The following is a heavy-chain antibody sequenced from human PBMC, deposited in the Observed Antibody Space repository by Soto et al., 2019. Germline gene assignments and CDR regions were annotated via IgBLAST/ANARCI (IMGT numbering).Heavy chain of an antibody. CDR1: GGSISSSDW. Sequence: QVHLRESGPGLVKPSGTLSLTCAASGGSISSSDWWHWVRQPPGKGMEWIGEVSHAGNTIYNPSLKSRVLISVDNARNEFSLTLISVTAADTAVYYCARDFKAPNDAWAFDSWGQGSLVTVSS. J-gene: IGHJ4*02. D-gene: IGHD1-1*01. CDR2: VSHAGNT. V-gene: IGHV4-4*02. CDR3: ARDFKAPNDAWAFDS.